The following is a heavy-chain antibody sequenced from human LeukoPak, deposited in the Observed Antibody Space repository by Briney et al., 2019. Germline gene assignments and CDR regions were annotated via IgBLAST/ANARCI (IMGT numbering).Heavy chain of an antibody. CDR1: GGSFSGYY. CDR3: ATPGSSGWYALAY. V-gene: IGHV4-34*01. CDR2: INHGGST. Sequence: SETLSLTCAVYGGSFSGYYWSWIRQPPGKGLEWIGEINHGGSTNYNPSLKSLVTISVDTSKNQFSLKLSSVTAADTAVYYCATPGSSGWYALAYWGQGTLVTVSS. D-gene: IGHD6-19*01. J-gene: IGHJ4*02.